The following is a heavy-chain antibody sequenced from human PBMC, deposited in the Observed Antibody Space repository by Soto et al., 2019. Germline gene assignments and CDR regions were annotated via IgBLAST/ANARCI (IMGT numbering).Heavy chain of an antibody. Sequence: QVQLVQSGAEVKKPGSSVKVSCKASGGTFSSYTISWVRQAPGQGLEWMGRIIPILGIANYAQKFQGRVTISAEKSTSTAYMELSSLRSEDTAVYYCARAGIAAARSVYYYGMDVWGQGTTVTVSS. J-gene: IGHJ6*02. D-gene: IGHD6-13*01. V-gene: IGHV1-69*02. CDR1: GGTFSSYT. CDR3: ARAGIAAARSVYYYGMDV. CDR2: IIPILGIA.